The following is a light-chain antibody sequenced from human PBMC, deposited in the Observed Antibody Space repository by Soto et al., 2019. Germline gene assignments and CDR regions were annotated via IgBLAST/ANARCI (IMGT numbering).Light chain of an antibody. J-gene: IGKJ5*01. V-gene: IGKV3-15*01. CDR3: LQDYNYPIT. CDR1: QSVSSN. Sequence: EIVMTQSPATLSVSPGERATLSCRASQSVSSNLAWYQQKPGQAPRLLIYGASTRATGIPARFSGSGSGTDFTLTISSLQPEDFATYYCLQDYNYPITFGQGTRLEIK. CDR2: GAS.